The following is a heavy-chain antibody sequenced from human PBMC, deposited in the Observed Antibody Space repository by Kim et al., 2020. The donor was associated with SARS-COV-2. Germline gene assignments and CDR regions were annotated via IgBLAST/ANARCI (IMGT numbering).Heavy chain of an antibody. J-gene: IGHJ6*02. CDR1: GYTFTRYD. CDR2: MNPNSGNT. D-gene: IGHD4-4*01. CDR3: ARMTTENTYYYYYGMDV. Sequence: ASVKVSCKASGYTFTRYDINWVRQATGQGLEWMGWMNPNSGNTGYAQKFQGRVTMTRNTSISTAYMELSSLRSEDTAVYYCARMTTENTYYYYYGMDVWGQGTTVTVSS. V-gene: IGHV1-8*01.